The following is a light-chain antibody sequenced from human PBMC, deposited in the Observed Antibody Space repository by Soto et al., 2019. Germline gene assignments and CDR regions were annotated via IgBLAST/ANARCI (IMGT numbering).Light chain of an antibody. CDR3: SSYASSSTPLV. J-gene: IGLJ1*01. CDR1: SSDVGYYNR. CDR2: EVS. V-gene: IGLV2-18*02. Sequence: QSVLTQPPSVSGSPGQSVTISCTGTSSDVGYYNRVSWYQQPPGTAPKLMIYEVSNRPSGVPDRFSGSKSGNTASLTISGLQAEDEADYYCSSYASSSTPLVFGTGTKLTVL.